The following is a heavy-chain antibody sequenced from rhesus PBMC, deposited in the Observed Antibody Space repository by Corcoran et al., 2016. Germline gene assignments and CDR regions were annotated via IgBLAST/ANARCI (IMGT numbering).Heavy chain of an antibody. CDR3: AREPGIYSGSYSDFDY. D-gene: IGHD3-16*01. J-gene: IGHJ4*01. CDR1: GGSISSNY. CDR2: ISGSGGST. V-gene: IGHV4-173*01. Sequence: QVQLQESGPGLVKPSETLSLTCAVSGGSISSNYWSWIRQPPGKGLEWIGRISGSGGSTDYNPSRKSRLTMSTETAKNQVFLKLSSLTAADTAVYYCAREPGIYSGSYSDFDYWGQGVLVTVSS.